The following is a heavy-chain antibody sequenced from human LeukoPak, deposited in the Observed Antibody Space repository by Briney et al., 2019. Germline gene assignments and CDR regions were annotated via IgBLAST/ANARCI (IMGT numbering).Heavy chain of an antibody. D-gene: IGHD3-10*01. CDR2: IYYSGST. Sequence: SETLSLTCTVSGGSISSSSYYWGWIRQPPGKGLEWIGYIYYSGSTNYNPSLKSRVTISVDTSKNQFSLKLSSVTAADTAVYYCARHATYYYGSGSLPSYYYYMDVWGKGTTVTISS. V-gene: IGHV4-61*05. CDR1: GGSISSSSYY. CDR3: ARHATYYYGSGSLPSYYYYMDV. J-gene: IGHJ6*03.